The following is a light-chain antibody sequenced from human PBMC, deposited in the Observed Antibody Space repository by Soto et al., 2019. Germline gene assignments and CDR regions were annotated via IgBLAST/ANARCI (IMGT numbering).Light chain of an antibody. V-gene: IGKV1-5*03. CDR1: QTISSR. J-gene: IGKJ1*01. CDR2: KAT. Sequence: DIQMTQSPSSLSASVGDRVTITCRASQTISSRLAWYQQKPGQAPKLLIYKATNLQTGVASRFSGSGSGTEFSLTISSLQPDDFATYYCQEYSTYPWTFGQGTKVEIK. CDR3: QEYSTYPWT.